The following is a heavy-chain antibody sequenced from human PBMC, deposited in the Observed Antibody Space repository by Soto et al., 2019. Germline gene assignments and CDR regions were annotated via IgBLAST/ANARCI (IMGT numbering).Heavy chain of an antibody. Sequence: SETLSLICTVSGGSISSYYWGWLRQPPGKGLEWIGNIHYSGSTYYDSSLKSRVTISVDTSKNQFSLKLSHVTAADTAVYYCASQHYYDSSGYYVVYWGQGTLVTVSS. V-gene: IGHV4-59*04. D-gene: IGHD3-22*01. CDR2: IHYSGST. J-gene: IGHJ4*02. CDR3: ASQHYYDSSGYYVVY. CDR1: GGSISSYY.